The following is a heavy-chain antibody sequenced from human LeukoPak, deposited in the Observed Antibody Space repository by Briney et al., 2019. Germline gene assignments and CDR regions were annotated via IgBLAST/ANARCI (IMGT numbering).Heavy chain of an antibody. V-gene: IGHV1-18*01. CDR2: ISAYNGNT. D-gene: IGHD2-2*01. CDR1: GYTFTSYG. CDR3: ARVGAYCSSSSCFDY. J-gene: IGHJ4*02. Sequence: GASVKVSCKASGYTFTSYGISWVRQAPGQGLEWMGWISAYNGNTDYAQNLQDRVTMTTDTSTSTAHMELRSLRSDDTAVYYCARVGAYCSSSSCFDYWDQGTLVTVSS.